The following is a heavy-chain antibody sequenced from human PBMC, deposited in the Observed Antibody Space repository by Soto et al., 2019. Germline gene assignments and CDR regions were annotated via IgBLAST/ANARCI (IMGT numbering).Heavy chain of an antibody. CDR3: AKVTKRAAAGRYEYYKYGMDV. D-gene: IGHD6-13*01. CDR1: GFTFSSYG. V-gene: IGHV3-33*05. CDR2: ISYDGSKE. Sequence: GGSLRLSCAASGFTFSSYGMHWVRRAPGKGLEWAALISYDGSKEYYADSVRGQFTISRDNSKNTLYLQMNGLRAEDTAVYYCAKVTKRAAAGRYEYYKYGMDVWGQGTTVTVSS. J-gene: IGHJ6*02.